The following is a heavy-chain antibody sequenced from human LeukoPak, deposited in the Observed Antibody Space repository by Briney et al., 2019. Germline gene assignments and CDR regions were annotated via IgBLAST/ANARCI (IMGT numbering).Heavy chain of an antibody. Sequence: GASVKVSCKASGYTFTSYGISWVRQAPGQGLEWMGWISAYNGNTNYAQKFQGRVTITADESTSTAYMELSSLRSEDTAVYYCANTYYDILTGYYKPGYDYWGQGTLVTVSS. CDR2: ISAYNGNT. V-gene: IGHV1-18*01. CDR1: GYTFTSYG. D-gene: IGHD3-9*01. CDR3: ANTYYDILTGYYKPGYDY. J-gene: IGHJ4*02.